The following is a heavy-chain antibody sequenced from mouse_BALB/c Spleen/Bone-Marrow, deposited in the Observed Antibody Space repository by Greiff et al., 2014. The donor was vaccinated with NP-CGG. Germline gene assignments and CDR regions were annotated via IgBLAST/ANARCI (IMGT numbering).Heavy chain of an antibody. CDR3: ARITTATGAMDY. CDR2: IWADGST. V-gene: IGHV2-9*02. CDR1: GFSLTSYG. J-gene: IGHJ4*01. Sequence: VQLQESGPGLVAPSQSLSITCTVSGFSLTSYGVHWVRQPPGKGLEWLGVIWADGSTNYNSVLMSRLSIRKDNSKSQVFLKMNSLQTDDTAMYYCARITTATGAMDYWGQGTSVTVSS. D-gene: IGHD1-2*01.